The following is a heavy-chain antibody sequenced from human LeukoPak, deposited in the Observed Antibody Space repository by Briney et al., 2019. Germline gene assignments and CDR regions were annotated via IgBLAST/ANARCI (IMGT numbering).Heavy chain of an antibody. CDR3: SRAYCGGDCYPINWFDP. J-gene: IGHJ5*02. D-gene: IGHD2-21*01. CDR1: GGSFRGYY. Sequence: SETLPLTCAVYGGSFRGYYWSWIRQPPGKGLEWVGEINHSGSTNYNPSLKSRVTISVDTSKNQFSLKLSSVTAADTAVYYCSRAYCGGDCYPINWFDPWGQGTLVTVSS. V-gene: IGHV4-34*01. CDR2: INHSGST.